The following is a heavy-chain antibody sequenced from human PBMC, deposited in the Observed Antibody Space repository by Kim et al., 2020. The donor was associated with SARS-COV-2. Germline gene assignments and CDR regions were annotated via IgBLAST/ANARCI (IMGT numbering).Heavy chain of an antibody. J-gene: IGHJ5*02. CDR1: GDSVSSNSAS. CDR2: TFYRSKWYD. CDR3: AKGIAPSGTVSFDP. V-gene: IGHV6-1*01. D-gene: IGHD6-13*01. Sequence: SQTLSLICVISGDSVSSNSASWNWIRQSPSRGLEWLGRTFYRSKWYDEYAVSVKSRISISPDTSKNQFSLQLNSVTPEDTALYYCAKGIAPSGTVSFDPWGQGTLVTVSS.